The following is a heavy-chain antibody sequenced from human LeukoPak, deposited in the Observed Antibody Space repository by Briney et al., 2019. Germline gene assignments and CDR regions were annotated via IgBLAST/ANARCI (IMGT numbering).Heavy chain of an antibody. V-gene: IGHV3-33*06. D-gene: IGHD3-9*01. Sequence: GGSLRLSCAASGFTFSSYGMHWVRQAPGKGLEWVAVIWYDGSNKYYADSVKGRFTISRDNSKNTLYLQMNSLRAEGTAVYYCAKLGSGLRYFDCWGQGTLVTVSS. CDR1: GFTFSSYG. CDR2: IWYDGSNK. J-gene: IGHJ4*02. CDR3: AKLGSGLRYFDC.